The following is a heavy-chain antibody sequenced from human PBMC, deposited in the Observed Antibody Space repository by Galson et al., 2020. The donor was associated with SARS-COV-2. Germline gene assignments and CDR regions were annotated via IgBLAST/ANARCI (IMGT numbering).Heavy chain of an antibody. CDR3: ARDGRVGATGLDY. D-gene: IGHD1-26*01. CDR2: IWYDGSNK. J-gene: IGHJ4*02. CDR1: GFTFSSYG. Sequence: GGSLRLSCAASGFTFSSYGMHWVRQAPGKGLEWVAVIWYDGSNKYYADSVKGRFTIPRDNSKNTLYLQMNSLRAEDTAVYYCARDGRVGATGLDYWGQGTLVTVSS. V-gene: IGHV3-33*01.